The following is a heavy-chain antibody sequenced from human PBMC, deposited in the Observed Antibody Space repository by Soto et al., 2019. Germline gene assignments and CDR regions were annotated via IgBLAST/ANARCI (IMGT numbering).Heavy chain of an antibody. D-gene: IGHD5-12*01. CDR1: GDSVSCNTAS. V-gene: IGHV6-1*01. CDR2: TYFRSKWYN. CDR3: AKGDNLGPKTGYAFDS. Sequence: SQTLSLTCAISGDSVSCNTASWNWIRQSPSRGLEWLGRTYFRSKWYNDYAVSVKSRIIINPDTSNNQFSLQLNSVTPEDTAVYFCAKGDNLGPKTGYAFDSWGQGIMVTVSS. J-gene: IGHJ4*02.